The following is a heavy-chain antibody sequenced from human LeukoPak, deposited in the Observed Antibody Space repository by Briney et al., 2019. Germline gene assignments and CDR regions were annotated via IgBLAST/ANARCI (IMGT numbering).Heavy chain of an antibody. CDR3: ARAHYYGSGSYYNWFDP. CDR2: INHSGST. CDR1: GGSFSGYY. J-gene: IGHJ5*02. D-gene: IGHD3-10*01. Sequence: SETLSLTCAVYGGSFSGYYWSWIRQPPGKGLEWIGEINHSGSTSYNPSLKSRVTISVDTSKNQFSLKLSSVTAADTAVYYCARAHYYGSGSYYNWFDPWGQGTLVTVSS. V-gene: IGHV4-34*01.